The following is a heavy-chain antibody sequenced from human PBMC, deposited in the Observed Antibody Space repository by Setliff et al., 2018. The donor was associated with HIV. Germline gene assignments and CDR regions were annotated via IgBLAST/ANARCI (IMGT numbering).Heavy chain of an antibody. D-gene: IGHD7-27*01. CDR3: AREFTHESANWFLDY. J-gene: IGHJ4*02. CDR2: INPNSGGT. Sequence: RASVKVSCKASGYTFTSYAMHWVRQAPGQGLEWMGWINPNSGGTNYAQKFQGWVTMTRDTSISTAYMELSRLRSDDTAVYYCAREFTHESANWFLDYWGQGTLVTVSS. V-gene: IGHV1-2*04. CDR1: GYTFTSYA.